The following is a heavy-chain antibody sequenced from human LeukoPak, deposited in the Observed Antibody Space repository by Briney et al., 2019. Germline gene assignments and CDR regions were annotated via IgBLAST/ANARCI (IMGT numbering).Heavy chain of an antibody. CDR1: GFTLSTFA. D-gene: IGHD2-2*01. CDR2: ISTSSRYI. Sequence: GGSLRLSCAASGFTLSTFAMNWVRQAPGKGLEWVSSISTSSRYIYYRDSVKGRFTISRDDAKNSLYLQMNSLRVEDTAVYYCARADCSGSTCYSRRSWFDPWGQGTLVTVSS. J-gene: IGHJ5*02. CDR3: ARADCSGSTCYSRRSWFDP. V-gene: IGHV3-21*01.